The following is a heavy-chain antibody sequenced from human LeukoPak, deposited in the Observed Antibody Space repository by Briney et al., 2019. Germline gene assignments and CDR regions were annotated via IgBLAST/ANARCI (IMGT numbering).Heavy chain of an antibody. J-gene: IGHJ2*01. CDR2: IYHSGST. CDR1: GGAISSSSHY. CDR3: ARNTTVTDWYFDL. V-gene: IGHV4-39*01. D-gene: IGHD4-17*01. Sequence: SETLSLTCTVSGGAISSSSHYWGWIRQPPGKGLEWIGSIYHSGSTVYNPSLKSRVAISVDTSRNQFSLKLNSVTAPDTAVYYCARNTTVTDWYFDLWGRGTLVTVSS.